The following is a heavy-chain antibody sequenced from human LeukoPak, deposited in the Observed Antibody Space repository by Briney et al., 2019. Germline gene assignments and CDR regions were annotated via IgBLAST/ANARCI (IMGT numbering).Heavy chain of an antibody. Sequence: GGSLRLSCAASGFTFSSYAKSWVRQAPGKGLEWVSAISGSGGSTYYADSVKGRFTISRDNSKNTLYLQMNSLRAEDTAVYYCAKAGSFWTRGYFDYWGQGTLVTVSS. CDR3: AKAGSFWTRGYFDY. CDR2: ISGSGGST. D-gene: IGHD3/OR15-3a*01. V-gene: IGHV3-23*01. CDR1: GFTFSSYA. J-gene: IGHJ4*02.